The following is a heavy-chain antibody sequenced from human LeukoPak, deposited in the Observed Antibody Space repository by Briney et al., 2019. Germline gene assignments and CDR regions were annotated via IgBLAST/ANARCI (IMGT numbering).Heavy chain of an antibody. CDR1: GFTFSKHA. Sequence: GGSVRLSCAASGFTFSKHAMSWVRQAPGKGLEWVSVISISGDGTYYADSVKGRFTISRDNSKNTLYMQMKSLRAEDTAVYYCARRPTSPGYFDVWGRGTLVTVSS. J-gene: IGHJ2*01. CDR2: ISISGDGT. V-gene: IGHV3-23*01. CDR3: ARRPTSPGYFDV.